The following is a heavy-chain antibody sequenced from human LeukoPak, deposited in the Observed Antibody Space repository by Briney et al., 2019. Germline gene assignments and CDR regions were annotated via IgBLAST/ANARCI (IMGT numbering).Heavy chain of an antibody. V-gene: IGHV3-66*01. Sequence: GGSLRLSCAASGFTVSSNYMSWVRQAPGKGLEWVSVIYSGGSTYYADSVKGRFTISRDNSKNTLYLQMNSLRAEDTAVYYCARDNRRYGNYGYFDSWGQGALVTVSS. D-gene: IGHD4-11*01. CDR1: GFTVSSNY. CDR3: ARDNRRYGNYGYFDS. CDR2: IYSGGST. J-gene: IGHJ4*02.